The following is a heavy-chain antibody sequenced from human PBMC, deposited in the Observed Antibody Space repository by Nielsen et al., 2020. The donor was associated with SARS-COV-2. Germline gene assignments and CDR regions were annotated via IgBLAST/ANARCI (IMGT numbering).Heavy chain of an antibody. CDR1: GYTFTSYA. Sequence: ASVKVSCKASGYTFTSYAMHWVRQAPGQRLEWMGWINAGNGNTKYSQKFQGRVTITRDTSASTAYMELSSLRSEDTAVYYCARGGAVVSPYYYYYYMDVWGKGTTVTVSS. V-gene: IGHV1-3*01. CDR3: ARGGAVVSPYYYYYYMDV. CDR2: INAGNGNT. D-gene: IGHD6-19*01. J-gene: IGHJ6*03.